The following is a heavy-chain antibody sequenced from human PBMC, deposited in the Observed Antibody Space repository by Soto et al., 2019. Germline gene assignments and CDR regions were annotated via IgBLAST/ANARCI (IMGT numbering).Heavy chain of an antibody. J-gene: IGHJ5*02. CDR3: AKDVDTAMFLGDWFDP. Sequence: LRLSCAASGFTFSSYAMSWVRQAPGKGLEWVSAISGSGGSTYYADSVKGRFTISRDNSKNTLYLQMNSLRAEDTAVYYCAKDVDTAMFLGDWFDPWGQGTLVTVSS. V-gene: IGHV3-23*01. CDR2: ISGSGGST. CDR1: GFTFSSYA. D-gene: IGHD5-18*01.